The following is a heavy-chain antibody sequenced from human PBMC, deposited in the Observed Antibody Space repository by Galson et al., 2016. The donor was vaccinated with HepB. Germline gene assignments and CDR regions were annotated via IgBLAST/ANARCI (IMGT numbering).Heavy chain of an antibody. J-gene: IGHJ6*02. V-gene: IGHV3-20*04. CDR1: GFTFDDYG. CDR2: VNWNGGGT. Sequence: SLRLSCAASGFTFDDYGMNWVRQAPGKGLEWVSGVNWNGGGTGYGDSVKGRFTMSRDNAKNSLYLQMDSLRADDAALYYCARGQRNRIYHAMDGWGQGTTVTVSS. D-gene: IGHD1/OR15-1a*01. CDR3: ARGQRNRIYHAMDG.